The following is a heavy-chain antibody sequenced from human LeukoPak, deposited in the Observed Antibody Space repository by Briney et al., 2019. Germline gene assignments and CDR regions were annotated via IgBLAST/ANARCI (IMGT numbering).Heavy chain of an antibody. CDR2: INSDGSST. CDR1: GFTFSSYW. CDR3: ARAGGQFYYGSGTTGGYFAY. J-gene: IGHJ4*02. D-gene: IGHD3-10*01. V-gene: IGHV3-74*01. Sequence: PGGSLRLSCAASGFTFSSYWMHGVRQAPGKGLVGVSRINSDGSSTIYADSVKGRFTIYRDISNNIVYLQMNSLKVEDTAFYYCARAGGQFYYGSGTTGGYFAYWGQGTLVTVSS.